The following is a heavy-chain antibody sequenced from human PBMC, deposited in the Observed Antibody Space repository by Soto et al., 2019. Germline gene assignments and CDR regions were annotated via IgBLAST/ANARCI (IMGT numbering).Heavy chain of an antibody. J-gene: IGHJ4*02. V-gene: IGHV1-69*12. D-gene: IGHD6-19*01. CDR3: ARGQFPSSGWFGLLDH. Sequence: QVQLVQSGAEVKKPGSSVKVSCEASGGTFSSDALNWVRQAPGQGLEWMGGIIPMFGTATYAQKFQGKITIIADESTNTGYMELSSLRSEDTAVYYCARGQFPSSGWFGLLDHWGQGTLVTVSS. CDR1: GGTFSSDA. CDR2: IIPMFGTA.